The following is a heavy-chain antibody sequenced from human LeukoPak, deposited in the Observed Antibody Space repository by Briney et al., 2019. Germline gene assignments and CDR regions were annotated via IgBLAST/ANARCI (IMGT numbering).Heavy chain of an antibody. J-gene: IGHJ4*02. CDR2: IYYSGST. Sequence: SETLSLTCTVSGGSISSYYWSWIRQPPGKGLEWIGYIYYSGSTNYNPSLKSRVTISVDTSKNQFSLKLSSVTAADTAVYYCARGMVKVVPAALYYFDYWGQGTLVTVSS. V-gene: IGHV4-59*01. D-gene: IGHD2-2*01. CDR3: ARGMVKVVPAALYYFDY. CDR1: GGSISSYY.